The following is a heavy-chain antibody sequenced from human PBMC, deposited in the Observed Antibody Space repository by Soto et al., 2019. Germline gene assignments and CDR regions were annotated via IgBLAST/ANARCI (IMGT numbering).Heavy chain of an antibody. Sequence: SETLSLTCTVSGGSISSSSYYWGWIRQPPGKGLEWIGSIYYSGSTYYNPSLKSRVTISVDTSKNQFSLKLGSVTAADTAVYYCARHRYYYDSSGYPNWLDPWGQGTLVT. CDR1: GGSISSSSYY. J-gene: IGHJ5*02. CDR3: ARHRYYYDSSGYPNWLDP. D-gene: IGHD3-22*01. CDR2: IYYSGST. V-gene: IGHV4-39*01.